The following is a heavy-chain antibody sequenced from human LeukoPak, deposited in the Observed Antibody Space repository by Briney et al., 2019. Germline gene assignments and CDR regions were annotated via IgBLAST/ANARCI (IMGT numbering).Heavy chain of an antibody. CDR3: ARGGKVSSPDY. CDR2: ISANNGNT. Sequence: GASVKVTFKSSAYTFTSNDIGWVRHAPGQGHDWMGWISANNGNTNYAQKLQDRVTMTTEPSTSTAYMELRSLRSDDTAVYYCARGGKVSSPDYWGQGTLVTVSS. V-gene: IGHV1-18*01. J-gene: IGHJ4*02. D-gene: IGHD6-6*01. CDR1: AYTFTSND.